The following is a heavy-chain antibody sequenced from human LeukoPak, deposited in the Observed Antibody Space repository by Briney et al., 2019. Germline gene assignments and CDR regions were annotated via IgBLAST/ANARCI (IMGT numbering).Heavy chain of an antibody. J-gene: IGHJ5*02. CDR1: GFTFGNAW. CDR3: TTDRYCGGDCNWAP. CDR2: IKSKTDGGTT. Sequence: PGGSLRLSCAASGFTFGNAWMSWVRQAPGKGLEWVGRIKSKTDGGTTDYAAPVKGRFTISRDDSKNTLYLQMNSLKTEDTAVYYCTTDRYCGGDCNWAPWGQGTLVTVSS. V-gene: IGHV3-15*01. D-gene: IGHD2-21*01.